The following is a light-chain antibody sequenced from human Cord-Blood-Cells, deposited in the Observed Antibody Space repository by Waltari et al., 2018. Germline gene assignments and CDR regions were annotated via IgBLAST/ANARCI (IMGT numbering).Light chain of an antibody. Sequence: QSALTQPASVSGSPGQSITIPSTGTSSDVGSYHLVSWYQQHPGKAPKLMIYEGSKRPSGVSNRFSGSKSGNTASLTISGLQAEDEADYYCCSYAGSSTWVFGGGTKLTVL. V-gene: IGLV2-23*01. CDR1: SSDVGSYHL. CDR2: EGS. J-gene: IGLJ3*02. CDR3: CSYAGSSTWV.